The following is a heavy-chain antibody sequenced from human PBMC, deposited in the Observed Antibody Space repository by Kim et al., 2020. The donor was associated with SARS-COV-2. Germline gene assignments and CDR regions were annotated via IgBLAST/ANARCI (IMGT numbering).Heavy chain of an antibody. Sequence: STNNAQKYQDRVTMTRDQSASTVYMELSSLRSEDTAVYYCARDHSSGYFDYWGQGTLVTVSS. CDR2: ST. CDR3: ARDHSSGYFDY. D-gene: IGHD3-22*01. J-gene: IGHJ4*02. V-gene: IGHV1-46*03.